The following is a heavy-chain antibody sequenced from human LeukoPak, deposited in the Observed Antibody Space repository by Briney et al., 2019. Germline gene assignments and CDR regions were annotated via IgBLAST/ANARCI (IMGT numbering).Heavy chain of an antibody. V-gene: IGHV3-30*18. Sequence: GGSLRLSCAASGFTFSSYGMQWVRQAPGKGLEWVAVISYDGSNKYYADSVKGRFTISRDNSKNTLYLQMNSLRAEDTAVYYCAKETTVFYYGMDVWGQGTTVTVSS. J-gene: IGHJ6*02. CDR1: GFTFSSYG. CDR2: ISYDGSNK. D-gene: IGHD4-17*01. CDR3: AKETTVFYYGMDV.